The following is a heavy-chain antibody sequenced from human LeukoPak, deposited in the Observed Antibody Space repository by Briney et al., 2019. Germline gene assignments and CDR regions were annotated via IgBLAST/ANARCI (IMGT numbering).Heavy chain of an antibody. CDR1: GYSFTSYW. V-gene: IGHV5-10-1*01. D-gene: IGHD6-19*01. J-gene: IGHJ4*02. Sequence: GESLKISCKGSGYSFTSYWISWVRQMPGKGLEWMGRIDPSDSYTNYSPSFQGHVTISADKSISTAYPQWSSLKASDTAMYYCARHRGSGWLIDYWGQGTLVTVSS. CDR3: ARHRGSGWLIDY. CDR2: IDPSDSYT.